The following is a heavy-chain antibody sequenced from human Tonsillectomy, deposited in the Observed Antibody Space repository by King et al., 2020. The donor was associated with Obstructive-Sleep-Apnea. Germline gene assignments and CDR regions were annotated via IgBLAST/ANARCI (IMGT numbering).Heavy chain of an antibody. CDR1: EFSFSTYA. Sequence: QLVESGGGVVQPGRSLRLSCAASEFSFSTYAMHWVRQAPGKGLEWVAIISYDGGNHHFADSVKGRFTISRDNSRNTLYLQMDSLRPEDTAMYYCASGTDGYSYFYFWGQGTLVTVSS. V-gene: IGHV3-30-3*01. CDR2: ISYDGGNH. J-gene: IGHJ4*02. CDR3: ASGTDGYSYFYF. D-gene: IGHD5-24*01.